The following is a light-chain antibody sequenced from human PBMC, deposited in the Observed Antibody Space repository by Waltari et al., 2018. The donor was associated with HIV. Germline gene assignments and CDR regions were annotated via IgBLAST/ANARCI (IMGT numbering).Light chain of an antibody. CDR2: EVT. Sequence: QSALTQPASVSGSPGQSITISCALTDSEYVSWYHRHPGKAPKVIIYEVTNRPSGLSNRFSGSKSGNTATLTISGLQPEDEADYFCTSYISGTTPVFGRGTRVTVL. CDR1: ALTDSEY. J-gene: IGLJ2*01. CDR3: TSYISGTTPV. V-gene: IGLV2-14*01.